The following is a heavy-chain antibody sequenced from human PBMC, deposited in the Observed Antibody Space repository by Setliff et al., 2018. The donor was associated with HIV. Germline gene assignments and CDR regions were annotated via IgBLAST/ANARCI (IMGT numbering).Heavy chain of an antibody. Sequence: SETLSLTCTVSGGSITSGSDYWSRIRQPAGEGLEWIGRIYTSGSTNYNPSLKSRVTISLDTSKNQFSLKLSSVTAADTAVYYCAREVFSGWRIFDIWGHGTMVTVSS. CDR1: GGSITSGSDY. CDR2: IYTSGST. V-gene: IGHV4-61*02. D-gene: IGHD6-19*01. CDR3: AREVFSGWRIFDI. J-gene: IGHJ3*02.